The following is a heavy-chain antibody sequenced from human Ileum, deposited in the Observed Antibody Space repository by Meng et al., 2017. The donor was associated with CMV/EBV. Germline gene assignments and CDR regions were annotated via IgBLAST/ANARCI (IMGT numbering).Heavy chain of an antibody. CDR3: ARDRNWIFDY. D-gene: IGHD1-1*01. V-gene: IGHV3-74*01. J-gene: IGHJ4*02. CDR1: GFTFSSDV. CDR2: LSHDGTIT. Sequence: GESLKIPCAASGFTFSSDVMHWVRQAPGKGLVCVVRLSHDGTITSYVDSVKGRFTISRDNAKNTLYLQMNSLRAEDKAVYYFARDRNWIFDYWGRGTLVTVSS.